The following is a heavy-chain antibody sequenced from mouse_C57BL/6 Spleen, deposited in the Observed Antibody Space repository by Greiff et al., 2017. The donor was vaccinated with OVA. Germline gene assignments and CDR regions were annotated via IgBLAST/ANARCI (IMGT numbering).Heavy chain of an antibody. CDR3: ARFDTTVEDYYLDY. CDR2: INPSTGGT. V-gene: IGHV1-43*01. J-gene: IGHJ2*01. CDR1: GYSFTGYY. D-gene: IGHD1-1*01. Sequence: VQLQQSGPELVKPGASVKISCKASGYSFTGYYMHWVKQSSEKSLEWIGEINPSTGGTSYNQKFKGKATLTVDKSSSTAYMQLKSLTSEDSAVYYCARFDTTVEDYYLDYWGQGTTLTVSS.